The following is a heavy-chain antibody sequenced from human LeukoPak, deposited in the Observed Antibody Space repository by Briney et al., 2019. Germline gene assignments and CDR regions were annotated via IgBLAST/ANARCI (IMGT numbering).Heavy chain of an antibody. Sequence: ASVKISCKASGYTFTGYYMNWVRQAPGQGLEWLGRINPNTGGTNFAQSFQGRVTMTRDTSITTAYMELSRLRSDDTAVYYCARVGDGLNDAFDIWGQGTMVTVSS. D-gene: IGHD5-24*01. V-gene: IGHV1-2*06. CDR3: ARVGDGLNDAFDI. CDR1: GYTFTGYY. CDR2: INPNTGGT. J-gene: IGHJ3*02.